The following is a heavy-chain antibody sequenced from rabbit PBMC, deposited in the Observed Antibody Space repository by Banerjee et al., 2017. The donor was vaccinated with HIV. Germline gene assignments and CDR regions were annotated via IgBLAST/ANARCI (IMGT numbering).Heavy chain of an antibody. J-gene: IGHJ2*01. Sequence: QEQLEESGGGLVKPEGSLTLTCKASGIDFSTYYYMCWVRQAPGKGLEWIGCIYTGGGITCYASWVNGRFTISKTSSTTVTLQMTSLTVADTATYFCARGIGVDYGALWGPGTLVTVS. CDR3: ARGIGVDYGAL. CDR2: IYTGGGIT. CDR1: GIDFSTYYY. V-gene: IGHV1S45*01. D-gene: IGHD2-1*01.